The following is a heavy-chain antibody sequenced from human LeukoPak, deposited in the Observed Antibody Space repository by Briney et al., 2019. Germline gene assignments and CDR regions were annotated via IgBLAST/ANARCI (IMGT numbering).Heavy chain of an antibody. CDR1: GFSFGDYN. V-gene: IGHV3-43*01. J-gene: IGHJ6*03. CDR2: ISRNGAAT. Sequence: GGSLRLSCEASGFSFGDYNMHWVRQAPGKGLEWVSLISRNGAATKYADSVRGRFTVSRDNAKNSVSLQMNSLRAEDTAVYFCARPTWTNYMDVWGKGTAVTISS. D-gene: IGHD3/OR15-3a*01. CDR3: ARPTWTNYMDV.